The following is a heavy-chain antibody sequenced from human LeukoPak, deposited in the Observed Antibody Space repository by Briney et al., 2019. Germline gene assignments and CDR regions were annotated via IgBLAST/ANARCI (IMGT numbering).Heavy chain of an antibody. J-gene: IGHJ4*02. CDR2: INHSGST. CDR3: AQTLEVSTITVHY. D-gene: IGHD2-8*02. CDR1: GFTFSSYA. V-gene: IGHV4-34*08. Sequence: GSLRLSCAASGFTFSSYAMSWVRQPPGKGLEWSGEINHSGSTTYNPSLRSRVTISVDTSKKHFSLKLTSVTAADTAVYFCAQTLEVSTITVHYWGQGTLVTVSS.